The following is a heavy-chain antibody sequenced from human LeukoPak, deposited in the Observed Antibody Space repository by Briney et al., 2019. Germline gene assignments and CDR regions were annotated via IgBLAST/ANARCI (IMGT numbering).Heavy chain of an antibody. Sequence: ASVKVSCKASGYTFTSYGISWVRQAPGQGLEWMGWISAYNGNTNYAQKLRGRVTMTTDTSTSTAYMELRSLRSDDTAVYYCARDQFLWFGELPSPPFDYWGQGTLVTVSS. D-gene: IGHD3-10*01. V-gene: IGHV1-18*01. J-gene: IGHJ4*02. CDR2: ISAYNGNT. CDR3: ARDQFLWFGELPSPPFDY. CDR1: GYTFTSYG.